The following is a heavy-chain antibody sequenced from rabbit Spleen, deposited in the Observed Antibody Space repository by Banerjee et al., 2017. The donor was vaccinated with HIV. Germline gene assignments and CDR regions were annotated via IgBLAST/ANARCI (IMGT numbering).Heavy chain of an antibody. V-gene: IGHV1S7*01. Sequence: HLKESGGGLVQPGGSLKLSCTASGFTLSSYCMNWVRQAPGKGLEWIGYIDPVFGITYYANWVNGRFSISRENAQNTVFLQMTSLTAADTATYFCARDGAGGSYFALWGPGTLVTV. CDR2: IDPVFGIT. CDR1: GFTLSSYC. D-gene: IGHD8-1*01. CDR3: ARDGAGGSYFAL. J-gene: IGHJ4*01.